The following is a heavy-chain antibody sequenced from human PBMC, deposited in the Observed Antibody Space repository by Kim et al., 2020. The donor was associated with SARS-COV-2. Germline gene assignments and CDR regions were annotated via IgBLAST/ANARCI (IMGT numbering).Heavy chain of an antibody. V-gene: IGHV3-74*01. Sequence: GGSLRLSCVASGFTFNNYWMHWVRQVPGKGLVWVSRINSDGSRTSYADSVKGRFTISRDNAKNTLFLQMNSLRAEDTAVYYCARVLHDSNNYFYYGGDVWGQGTTVTVSS. CDR1: GFTFNNYW. J-gene: IGHJ6*02. CDR3: ARVLHDSNNYFYYGGDV. CDR2: INSDGSRT. D-gene: IGHD2-15*01.